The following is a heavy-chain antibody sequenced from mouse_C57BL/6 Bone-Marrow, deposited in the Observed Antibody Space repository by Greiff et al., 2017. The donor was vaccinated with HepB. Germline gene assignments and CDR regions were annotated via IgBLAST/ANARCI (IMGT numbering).Heavy chain of an antibody. D-gene: IGHD6-5*01. CDR1: GYTFTSYW. CDR2: IDPSDSYT. J-gene: IGHJ3*01. V-gene: IGHV1-50*01. Sequence: QVQLQQPGAELVKPGASVKLSCKASGYTFTSYWMQWVNQRPGQGLEWIGEIDPSDSYTNYNQKFKGKATLTVDTSSSTAYMQLSSLTSEDSAVYYCARSPICPRRGFAYWGQGTLVTVSA. CDR3: ARSPICPRRGFAY.